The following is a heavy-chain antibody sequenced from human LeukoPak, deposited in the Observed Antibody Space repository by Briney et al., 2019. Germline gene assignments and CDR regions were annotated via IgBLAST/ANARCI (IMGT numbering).Heavy chain of an antibody. V-gene: IGHV4-59*01. Sequence: ETLSLTCAVSGGSITIYYWNWIRQPPGKGLEWIGYIHHTGKNWYNPPLQSRVTLSVDTSKSEFSLRLNSVTAADTAVYYCAKWHGKLLAFDSWGQGTLVTVSS. J-gene: IGHJ4*02. CDR1: GGSITIYY. CDR2: IHHTGKN. D-gene: IGHD1-7*01. CDR3: AKWHGKLLAFDS.